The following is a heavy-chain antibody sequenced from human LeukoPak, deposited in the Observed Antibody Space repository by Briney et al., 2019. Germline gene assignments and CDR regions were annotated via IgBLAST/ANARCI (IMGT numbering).Heavy chain of an antibody. CDR1: GFTFSAHY. CDR2: IREKVNSYTT. V-gene: IGHV3-72*01. J-gene: IGHJ4*02. Sequence: HPGGSLRLSCAASGFTFSAHYMGWVRQAPGKGLEWVGRIREKVNSYTTVYAASVKGRFTISRDDSTNSVFLQMNSLKTEDTAVYYCAKAFCSEKQCTLDSWGQGTLVSVSS. CDR3: AKAFCSEKQCTLDS. D-gene: IGHD3-3*01.